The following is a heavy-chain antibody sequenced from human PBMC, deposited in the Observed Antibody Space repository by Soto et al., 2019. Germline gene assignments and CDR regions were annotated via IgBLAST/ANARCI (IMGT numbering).Heavy chain of an antibody. J-gene: IGHJ5*02. Sequence: PSETLSLTCTVSGGSISSGDYYWSWIRQPPGKGLEWIGYIYYSGSTYYNPSLKSRVTISVDTSKNQFSLKLSSVTAADTAVYYCARDFYDILTGSRWFDPWGQGTLVTVS. CDR2: IYYSGST. D-gene: IGHD3-9*01. CDR3: ARDFYDILTGSRWFDP. V-gene: IGHV4-30-4*01. CDR1: GGSISSGDYY.